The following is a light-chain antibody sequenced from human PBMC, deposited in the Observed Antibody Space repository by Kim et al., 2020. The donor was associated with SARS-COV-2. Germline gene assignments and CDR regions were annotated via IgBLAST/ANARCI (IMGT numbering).Light chain of an antibody. Sequence: EIVLTQSPGTLSLSPGERATLSFRASQSVSSSYLAWYQQKPGQAPRLLIYGASSSATGIPDRFSGSGSGTDFTLTISRLEPEDFAVYYCQQYGSSPLTFGGGTKVDI. J-gene: IGKJ4*01. V-gene: IGKV3-20*01. CDR3: QQYGSSPLT. CDR2: GAS. CDR1: QSVSSSY.